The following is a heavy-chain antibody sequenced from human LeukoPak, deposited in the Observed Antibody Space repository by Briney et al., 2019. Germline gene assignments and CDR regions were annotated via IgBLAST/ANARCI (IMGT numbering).Heavy chain of an antibody. CDR1: GFTFSAYW. CDR3: ARDVKPESGDYQVFGY. V-gene: IGHV3-7*05. D-gene: IGHD4-17*01. Sequence: PGGSLTLSCAASGFTFSAYWMTWVRQAPGKGLELVANIKQDESIKYYEDSVKGRFTISRDNAKDTLYLRMDSLRAEDTAVYYCARDVKPESGDYQVFGYWGQVVLVTVSS. J-gene: IGHJ4*02. CDR2: IKQDESIK.